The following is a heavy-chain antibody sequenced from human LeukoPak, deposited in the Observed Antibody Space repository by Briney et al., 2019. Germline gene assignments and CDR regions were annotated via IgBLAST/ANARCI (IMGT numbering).Heavy chain of an antibody. V-gene: IGHV1-3*04. Sequence: ASVKVSCKASGYTFANYAMHWVRQAPGQILEWMGWINSANGNTKYSQKFQGRVTITRDTSASTAYMELSSLRSEDTAVYYCARDGRFIVADYYYGMDVWGQGTTVTVSS. CDR1: GYTFANYA. CDR2: INSANGNT. J-gene: IGHJ6*02. D-gene: IGHD1-26*01. CDR3: ARDGRFIVADYYYGMDV.